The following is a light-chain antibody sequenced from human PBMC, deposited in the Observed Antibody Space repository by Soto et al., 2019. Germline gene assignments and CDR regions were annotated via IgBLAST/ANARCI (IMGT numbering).Light chain of an antibody. CDR2: GAS. Sequence: EIVLTQSPGTLSLSPGERATLSCRASQSVSSNYLAWYQRKPGQAPRLLIYGASNRATGIPNRFSGSGSGTDFTLTITRLEPEDFVVNYCQQYGSSPPTFGQGTKVEI. CDR1: QSVSSNY. CDR3: QQYGSSPPT. J-gene: IGKJ1*01. V-gene: IGKV3-20*01.